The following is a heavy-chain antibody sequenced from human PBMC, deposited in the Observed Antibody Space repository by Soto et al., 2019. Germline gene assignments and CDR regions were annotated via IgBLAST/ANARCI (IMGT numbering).Heavy chain of an antibody. V-gene: IGHV1-69*15. CDR1: GGTFYTYT. D-gene: IGHD5-18*01. CDR3: ARIPRYSFPTADDLDS. Sequence: QVQLVQSGAEVRKPGSSVQVSCKASGGTFYTYTFSWVRQAPGHGLEWMGSITPIYPTTNYAEKFQGRLTVTADGYTNTAYMELNSLTSEDTAVYYCARIPRYSFPTADDLDSWGQGTLVTVSS. J-gene: IGHJ4*02. CDR2: ITPIYPTT.